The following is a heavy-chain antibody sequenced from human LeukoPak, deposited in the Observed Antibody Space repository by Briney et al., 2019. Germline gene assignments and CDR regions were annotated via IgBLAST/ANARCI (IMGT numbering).Heavy chain of an antibody. CDR1: GFPFSSYA. V-gene: IGHV3-23*01. Sequence: GGSLRLSCAGSGFPFSSYAMSWVRQAPGKGLEWVSAISGSGGSTYYADSVKGRFTISRDNSKNTLYLQMNSLRAEDTAVYYCAKYFSSSWSNFDYWGQGTLVTVSS. J-gene: IGHJ4*02. D-gene: IGHD6-13*01. CDR3: AKYFSSSWSNFDY. CDR2: ISGSGGST.